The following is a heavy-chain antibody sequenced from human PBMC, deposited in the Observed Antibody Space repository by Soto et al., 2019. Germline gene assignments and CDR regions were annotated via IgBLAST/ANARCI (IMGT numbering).Heavy chain of an antibody. V-gene: IGHV1-46*01. CDR1: GYTFTSYY. J-gene: IGHJ4*02. CDR3: EREHFELGSDY. CDR2: INPSGGST. D-gene: IGHD7-27*01. Sequence: SVNVSCKESGYTFTSYYSHCVRQAPGQGLEWMGIINPSGGSTSYAQKFQGRVTMTRDTSTSTVYMELSSLRSEDTAVYYCEREHFELGSDYWGQGTMVTVS.